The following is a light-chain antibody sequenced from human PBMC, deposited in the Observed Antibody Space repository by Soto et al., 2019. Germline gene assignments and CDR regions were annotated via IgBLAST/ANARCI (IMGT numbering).Light chain of an antibody. CDR2: EVS. CDR3: SSYASDDTRV. CDR1: SRDVGYSEY. Sequence: QSALTQPASVSGSPGQSITISCIGTSRDVGYSEYVSWYQQHPGKAPKLMIYEVSNRPSGVSSRFSGSKSGNTASLTISGVQADDEADYYCSSYASDDTRVFGGGTKLTVL. J-gene: IGLJ3*02. V-gene: IGLV2-14*01.